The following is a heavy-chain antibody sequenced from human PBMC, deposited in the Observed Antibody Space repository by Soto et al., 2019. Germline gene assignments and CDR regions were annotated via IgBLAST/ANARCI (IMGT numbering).Heavy chain of an antibody. D-gene: IGHD6-13*01. CDR3: TRDKGEQLAYGMDV. CDR2: ISGSGGST. V-gene: IGHV3-23*01. CDR1: GFTFSSYA. J-gene: IGHJ6*02. Sequence: EVQLLESGGGLVQPGGSLRLSCAASGFTFSSYAMSWVRQAPGKGLEWVSAISGSGGSTYYADSVKGRFTISRDNAQNSLFLQMNSLRAEDTALYYCTRDKGEQLAYGMDVWGQGTTVTVSS.